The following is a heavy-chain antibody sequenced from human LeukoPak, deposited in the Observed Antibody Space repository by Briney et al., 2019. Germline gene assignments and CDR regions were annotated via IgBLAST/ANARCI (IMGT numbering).Heavy chain of an antibody. CDR1: GFTFSSYW. J-gene: IGHJ4*02. V-gene: IGHV3-7*03. D-gene: IGHD2-2*01. Sequence: GGSLRLSCAASGFTFSSYWMSWVRQAPGKGLEWVANIKQDGSEKYYVDSVKGRFTISRDNAKNSLYLQMNSLRAEDTAVYYCARGGYCSSTSCYVGTVDYWGQGTLVTVSS. CDR2: IKQDGSEK. CDR3: ARGGYCSSTSCYVGTVDY.